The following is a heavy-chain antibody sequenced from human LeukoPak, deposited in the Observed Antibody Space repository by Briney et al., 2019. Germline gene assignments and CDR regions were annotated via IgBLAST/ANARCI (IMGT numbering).Heavy chain of an antibody. CDR2: IYPGDSDT. CDR3: AIYCSSTTCPGNWFDP. Sequence: GESLKISCKSSGYSFTNYCIAWVRQMPGKGLEWMEIIYPGDSDTRYSPSFQGQVTISADKSITTAFLQWNSLKASDTVMYYCAIYCSSTTCPGNWFDPWGQGTLVTVSS. CDR1: GYSFTNYC. J-gene: IGHJ5*02. V-gene: IGHV5-51*01. D-gene: IGHD2-2*01.